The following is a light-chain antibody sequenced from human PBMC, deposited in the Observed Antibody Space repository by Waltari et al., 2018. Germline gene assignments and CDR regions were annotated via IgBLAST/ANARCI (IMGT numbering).Light chain of an antibody. CDR1: QSIDFH. J-gene: IGKJ4*01. CDR3: QQRSRWPLT. Sequence: EIVLTQSPVTLSVSPGERVTLSCRASQSIDFHIAWYQQRPGQAPRLVISDASYRATGIPARFSGSGSGTDFTLTISSLEPEDIATYYCQQRSRWPLTFGGGTKVEF. CDR2: DAS. V-gene: IGKV3-11*01.